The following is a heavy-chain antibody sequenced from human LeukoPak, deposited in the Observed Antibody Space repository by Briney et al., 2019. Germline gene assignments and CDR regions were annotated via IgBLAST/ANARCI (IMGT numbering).Heavy chain of an antibody. J-gene: IGHJ5*02. Sequence: SETPSLTCTVSGGSISSYYWSWIRQPPGKGLEWIGYIYYSGTTNYNPSLKSRVTISVDTSENQFSLKLSSVTAADTAVYYCVRRSSWSTYNYFDPWSQGTLVIVSS. CDR3: VRRSSWSTYNYFDP. CDR2: IYYSGTT. CDR1: GGSISSYY. V-gene: IGHV4-59*08. D-gene: IGHD6-13*01.